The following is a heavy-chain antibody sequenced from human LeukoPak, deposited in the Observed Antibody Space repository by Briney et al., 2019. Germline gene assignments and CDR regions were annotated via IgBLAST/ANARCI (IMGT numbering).Heavy chain of an antibody. CDR2: IYYSGST. CDR3: ARDNLTGCSNFDY. D-gene: IGHD3-9*01. Sequence: SQTLSLTCTVPGGSISSGGYYWSWIRQHPGKGLEWIGYIYYSGSTYYNPSLKSRVTISVDTSKNQFSLKLGSVTAADTAVYYCARDNLTGCSNFDYWGQGTLVTVSS. V-gene: IGHV4-31*03. CDR1: GGSISSGGYY. J-gene: IGHJ4*02.